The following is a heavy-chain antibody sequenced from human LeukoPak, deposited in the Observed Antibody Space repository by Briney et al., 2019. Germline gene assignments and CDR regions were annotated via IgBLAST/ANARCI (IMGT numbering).Heavy chain of an antibody. Sequence: GGSLRLSCAASGFTFSSYAMHWVRQAPGKGLEWVAVISYDGSNRYYADSVKGRFTISRDNSKNTLYLQMNSLRAEDTAVYYCARDLAVLRYFDWLSSPYYYYGMDVWGQGTTVTVSS. D-gene: IGHD3-9*01. CDR3: ARDLAVLRYFDWLSSPYYYYGMDV. V-gene: IGHV3-30*04. CDR2: ISYDGSNR. J-gene: IGHJ6*02. CDR1: GFTFSSYA.